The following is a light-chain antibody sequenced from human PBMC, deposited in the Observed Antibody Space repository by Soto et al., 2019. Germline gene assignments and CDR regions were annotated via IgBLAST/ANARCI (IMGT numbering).Light chain of an antibody. J-gene: IGKJ3*01. CDR3: QQYNNCPPLT. CDR2: GAS. Sequence: EIVMTQSPATLSVSPGERATLSCRASQSVSSNLAWYQQKPGQAPRLLIYGASTRATGIPARFSGSGSGTEFTLTISSLQSEDFAVYYCQQYNNCPPLTFGPGTKWDSK. CDR1: QSVSSN. V-gene: IGKV3-15*01.